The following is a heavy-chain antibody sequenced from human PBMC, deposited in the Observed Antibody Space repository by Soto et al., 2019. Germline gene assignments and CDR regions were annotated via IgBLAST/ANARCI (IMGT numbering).Heavy chain of an antibody. CDR3: ARSTMIGPARRLDS. CDR1: GFSVSSNDW. V-gene: IGHV4-4*02. Sequence: QVQLQESGPGLVKPSGTLSLICSVSGFSVSSNDWWTWVRQPPGKGLEWIGEVFRSGETNSNPSLKSRVTMSVDMSKNHFSLTLNSVTAADTCIYYCARSTMIGPARRLDSWGPGTLVTVSA. J-gene: IGHJ5*01. D-gene: IGHD3-10*02. CDR2: VFRSGET.